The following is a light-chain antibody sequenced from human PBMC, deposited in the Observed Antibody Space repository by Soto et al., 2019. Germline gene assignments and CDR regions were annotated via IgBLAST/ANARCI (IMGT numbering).Light chain of an antibody. J-gene: IGKJ2*01. CDR2: AAS. CDR1: QSISSY. Sequence: DIQMTQSPSSLSASVGDRVTITCRARQSISSYLNWYQQKPGQAPKLLIYAASSLQSGVPSRFSGSGSGTDFTLTISSLQPEYFATYYCQQSYSTPYTFGQGTKLEIK. V-gene: IGKV1-39*01. CDR3: QQSYSTPYT.